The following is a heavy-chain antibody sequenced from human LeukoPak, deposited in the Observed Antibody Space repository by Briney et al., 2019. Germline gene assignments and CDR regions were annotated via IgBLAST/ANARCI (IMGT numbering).Heavy chain of an antibody. V-gene: IGHV1-18*01. CDR2: ISAYNGNT. CDR1: GGTFSSYA. J-gene: IGHJ6*02. CDR3: ARGIIAVAGGHGMDV. Sequence: AASVKVSCEASGGTFSSYAISWVRQAPGQGLEWMGWISAYNGNTNYAQKLQGRVTMTTDTSTSTAYMELRSLRSDDTAVYYCARGIIAVAGGHGMDVWGQGTTVTVSS. D-gene: IGHD6-19*01.